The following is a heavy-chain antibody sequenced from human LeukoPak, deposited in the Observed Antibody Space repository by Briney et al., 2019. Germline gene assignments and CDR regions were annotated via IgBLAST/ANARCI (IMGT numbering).Heavy chain of an antibody. J-gene: IGHJ4*02. CDR1: GGSISSGSYY. CDR2: IYTSGST. V-gene: IGHV4-61*02. Sequence: SETLSLTCTVSGGSISSGSYYWSWIRQPAGKGLEWIGRIYTSGSTNYNPSLKSRVTISVDTSKNQFSLKLSSVTAADTAVYYCARARGTYYDFWSGYCFDYWGQGTLVTVSS. CDR3: ARARGTYYDFWSGYCFDY. D-gene: IGHD3-3*01.